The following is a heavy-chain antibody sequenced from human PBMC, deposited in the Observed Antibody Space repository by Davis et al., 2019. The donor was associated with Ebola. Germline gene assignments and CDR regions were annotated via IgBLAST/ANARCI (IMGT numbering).Heavy chain of an antibody. Sequence: GESLKISCAASGFTFSNAWMSWVRQAPGKGLEWVGRIKSKTDGGTTDYAAPVKGRFTISRDSKNTLYLQMNSLKTEDTAVYYCTANQRGYYDSSGYYYSPYYFDYWGQGTLVTVSS. D-gene: IGHD3-22*01. CDR2: IKSKTDGGTT. J-gene: IGHJ4*02. CDR1: GFTFSNAW. V-gene: IGHV3-15*01. CDR3: TANQRGYYDSSGYYYSPYYFDY.